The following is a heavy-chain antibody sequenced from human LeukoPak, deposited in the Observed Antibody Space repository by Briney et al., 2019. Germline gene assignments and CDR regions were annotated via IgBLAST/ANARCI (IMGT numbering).Heavy chain of an antibody. V-gene: IGHV5-51*01. CDR1: GYSFTNYW. CDR2: IYPDDSDT. CDR3: ARRSKSYSSGWYDAFDM. Sequence: GESLKISCKGSGYSFTNYWIGWVRQMPGKGLEWMGIIYPDDSDTRNSPSFQGQVTISADKSISTAYLQWSSLKASDTATYYCARRSKSYSSGWYDAFDMWGQGTMVTVSS. J-gene: IGHJ3*02. D-gene: IGHD6-19*01.